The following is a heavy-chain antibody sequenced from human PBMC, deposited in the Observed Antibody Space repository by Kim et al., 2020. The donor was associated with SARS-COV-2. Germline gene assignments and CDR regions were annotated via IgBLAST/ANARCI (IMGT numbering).Heavy chain of an antibody. Sequence: ASVKVSCKASGYTFTGYYMHWVRQAPGQGLEWMGWINPNSGGTNYAQKFQGRVTMTRDTSISTAYMELSRLRSDDTAVYYCARGMTMIVVVPGYWGQGTLVTVSS. V-gene: IGHV1-2*02. D-gene: IGHD3-22*01. CDR2: INPNSGGT. CDR3: ARGMTMIVVVPGY. J-gene: IGHJ4*02. CDR1: GYTFTGYY.